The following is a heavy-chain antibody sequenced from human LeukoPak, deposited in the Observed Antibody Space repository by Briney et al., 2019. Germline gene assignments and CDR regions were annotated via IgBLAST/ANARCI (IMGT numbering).Heavy chain of an antibody. J-gene: IGHJ3*02. CDR2: LSKSGNT. CDR1: GGSISSYY. V-gene: IGHV4-59*01. CDR3: ARARYVNSFYALDI. Sequence: SETLSLTCTVSGGSISSYYWSWIRLPPGKGLEWIGYLSKSGNTNYSPSLKSRVTIFGDTSKNQFFLKLSSVTAADTAVYYCARARYVNSFYALDIWGQGTLVTVSS. D-gene: IGHD3-9*01.